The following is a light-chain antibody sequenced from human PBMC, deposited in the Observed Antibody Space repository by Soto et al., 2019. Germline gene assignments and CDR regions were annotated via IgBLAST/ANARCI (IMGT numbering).Light chain of an antibody. Sequence: NFMLTQPHSVSASPGKTVTISCTRSSGSIASNHVQWYQQRPGSSPTTVIYEDNQRPSGVPDRFSGSIDRSSNSASLTISGLKTEDEADYYCQSYDRSNAVFGEGTQLTVL. CDR2: EDN. V-gene: IGLV6-57*01. J-gene: IGLJ7*01. CDR3: QSYDRSNAV. CDR1: SGSIASNH.